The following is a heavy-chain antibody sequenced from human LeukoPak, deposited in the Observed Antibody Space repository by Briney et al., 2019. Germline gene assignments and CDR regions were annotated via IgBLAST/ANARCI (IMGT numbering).Heavy chain of an antibody. Sequence: GGSLRLSCAASGFTFTYAWMTWVRRAPGKGLEWVSYISTSSSTIYYADSVKGRFTISRDNAKDSLYLQMNSLRDEDTAVYYCARDLLPMHRYYFDYWGQGTLVTVSS. CDR3: ARDLLPMHRYYFDY. J-gene: IGHJ4*02. V-gene: IGHV3-48*02. CDR2: ISTSSSTI. D-gene: IGHD2/OR15-2a*01. CDR1: GFTFTYAW.